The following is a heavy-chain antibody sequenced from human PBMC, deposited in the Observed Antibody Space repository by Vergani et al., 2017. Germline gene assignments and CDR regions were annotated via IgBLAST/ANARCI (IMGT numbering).Heavy chain of an antibody. V-gene: IGHV4-39*01. D-gene: IGHD6-19*01. Sequence: QLQLQQSGPGLVKPSATLSLTCSVSGASIRSSNYYWGCIRPPPGKGLEWISSSYYSGSTYYNPSLKSRVTISVDTSKNQFSLKLSYVTAADTAVYFCARHSTVEWLVKLGWIDPWGQGILVTVSS. CDR3: ARHSTVEWLVKLGWIDP. J-gene: IGHJ5*02. CDR2: SYYSGST. CDR1: GASIRSSNYY.